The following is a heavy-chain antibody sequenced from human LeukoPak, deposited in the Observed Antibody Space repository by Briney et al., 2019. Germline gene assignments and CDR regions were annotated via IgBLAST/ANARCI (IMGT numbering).Heavy chain of an antibody. D-gene: IGHD2-2*01. Sequence: ASVKVSCKASGYTFTNYPVNWVRQAPGQGLEWMGWINTNTGNPTYAQGLTGRFVFSLDTSVSTAYLQISSLKAEDTAVYYCARVSYCRSTSCYPDYWGQGTLVTVSS. CDR1: GYTFTNYP. CDR2: INTNTGNP. CDR3: ARVSYCRSTSCYPDY. V-gene: IGHV7-4-1*02. J-gene: IGHJ4*02.